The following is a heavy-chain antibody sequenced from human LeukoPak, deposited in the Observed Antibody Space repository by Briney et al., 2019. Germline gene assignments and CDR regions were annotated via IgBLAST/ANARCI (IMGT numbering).Heavy chain of an antibody. D-gene: IGHD6-25*01. V-gene: IGHV1-8*01. CDR2: MNPNSGNT. CDR3: ARAPHSGWVRWFNP. CDR1: GYTFTSYD. Sequence: GASVKVSCKASGYTFTSYDINWVRQATGQGLEWMGWMNPNSGNTGYAQKFQGRVTMTRYTSISTAYMELSSLRSEDTAVYYCARAPHSGWVRWFNPWGQGTLVTVSS. J-gene: IGHJ5*02.